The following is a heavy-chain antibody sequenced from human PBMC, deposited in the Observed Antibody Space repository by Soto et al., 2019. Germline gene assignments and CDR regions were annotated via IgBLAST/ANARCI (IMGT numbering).Heavy chain of an antibody. CDR1: GYTRTELS. J-gene: IGHJ5*02. CDR3: ATWNTGDCSGGNCYNWFDP. D-gene: IGHD2-15*01. CDR2: FDPEDGET. V-gene: IGHV1-24*01. Sequence: ASVKVSCKVSGYTRTELSMHWVRQAPGKGLEWMGGFDPEDGETIYAQKFQGRVTMTEDTSTDTAYMELSSLRSEDTAVYYCATWNTGDCSGGNCYNWFDPWGQGTLVTVSS.